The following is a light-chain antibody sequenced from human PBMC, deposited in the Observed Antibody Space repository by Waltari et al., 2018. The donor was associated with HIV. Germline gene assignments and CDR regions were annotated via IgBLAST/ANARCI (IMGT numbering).Light chain of an antibody. Sequence: QSALTQPASVSGSPGQSITISCTGTSSDVGSYNLVSWYQQHPGKAPKLMIYKGSKRPSGVSYRFTGSKSGNTASLTISGLQAEDEADYYCCSYAGSSLYVFGTGTKVTVL. CDR1: SSDVGSYNL. CDR2: KGS. J-gene: IGLJ1*01. V-gene: IGLV2-23*01. CDR3: CSYAGSSLYV.